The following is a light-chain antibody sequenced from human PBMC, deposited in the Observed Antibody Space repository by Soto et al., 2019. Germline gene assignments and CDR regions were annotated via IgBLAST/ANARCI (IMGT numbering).Light chain of an antibody. J-gene: IGKJ1*01. Sequence: DIQMTQSPFTLSASVGDRVTITCRASQSISSLLAWYQQKPGKAPKLLIYKASSLESGVPSRFSGSGSGTEFTLTISSLQPDDFATYYCQQYNSYSWTFGQGTKVDIK. CDR2: KAS. V-gene: IGKV1-5*03. CDR1: QSISSL. CDR3: QQYNSYSWT.